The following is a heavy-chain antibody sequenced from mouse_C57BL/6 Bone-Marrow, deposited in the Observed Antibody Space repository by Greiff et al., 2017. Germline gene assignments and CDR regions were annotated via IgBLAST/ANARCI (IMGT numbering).Heavy chain of an antibody. V-gene: IGHV1-50*01. CDR2: IDPSDSYT. Sequence: VQLQQPGAELVKPGASVKLSCKASGYTFTSYWMQWVKQRPGQGLEWIGEIDPSDSYTNYNQKFKGKATLNVDTSSSTAYMQLSSLTSEDSAVYYCARSKGDYYGSWYFGVWGTGTTVTVST. CDR1: GYTFTSYW. CDR3: ARSKGDYYGSWYFGV. J-gene: IGHJ1*03. D-gene: IGHD1-1*01.